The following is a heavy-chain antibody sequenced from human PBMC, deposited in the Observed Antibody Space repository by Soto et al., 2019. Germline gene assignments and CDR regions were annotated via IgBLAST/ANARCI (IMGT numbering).Heavy chain of an antibody. V-gene: IGHV1-3*04. D-gene: IGHD3-9*01. CDR3: ARGSSDWFPYFDF. Sequence: QVQLVQSGAEVKKPGASLTVSCKASGYTFTNHALHWVRQAPGQGLEWMGWINTGNGNTKYSQRFQGRVTIIRDTSATTVYMDLRSLKSEDTAVYYCARGSSDWFPYFDFWGQGTLVTVSS. J-gene: IGHJ4*02. CDR1: GYTFTNHA. CDR2: INTGNGNT.